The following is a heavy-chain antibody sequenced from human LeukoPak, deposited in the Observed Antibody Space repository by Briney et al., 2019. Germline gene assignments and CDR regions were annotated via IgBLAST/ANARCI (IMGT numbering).Heavy chain of an antibody. J-gene: IGHJ6*03. Sequence: GASVKVSCKASGGTFSSYAISWVRQAPGQGLEWMGGIIPIFGTANYAQKFQGRVTITADESTSTAYMELSSLRSEDTAVYYCARGPNWSQEFYYYYYMDVWGKGTTVTISS. CDR1: GGTFSSYA. CDR3: ARGPNWSQEFYYYYYMDV. D-gene: IGHD1-20*01. V-gene: IGHV1-69*13. CDR2: IIPIFGTA.